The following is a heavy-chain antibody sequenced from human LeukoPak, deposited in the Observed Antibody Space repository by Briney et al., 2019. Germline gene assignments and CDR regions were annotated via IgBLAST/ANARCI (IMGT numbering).Heavy chain of an antibody. CDR3: AKDGGLWVSAHWGDS. J-gene: IGHJ4*02. CDR1: GFSVNNNY. V-gene: IGHV3-53*01. Sequence: GGALRLSCAASGFSVNNNYMTWVRQAPGKGLEWVSVLYSNNVTYYADSVKGRFTVSRDNSKNTLFLQMNSLRAEDTAVYYCAKDGGLWVSAHWGDSWGRGTLVTVSS. CDR2: LYSNNVT. D-gene: IGHD7-27*01.